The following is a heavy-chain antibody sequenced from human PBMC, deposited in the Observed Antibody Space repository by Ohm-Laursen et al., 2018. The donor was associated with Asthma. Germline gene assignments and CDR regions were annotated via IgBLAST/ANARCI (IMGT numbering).Heavy chain of an antibody. D-gene: IGHD3-10*02. J-gene: IGHJ5*02. CDR3: AKSVFRELFRNWFDP. CDR2: ISWNSGSI. CDR1: GFSFDNYA. Sequence: RSLRLSCTASGFSFDNYAMHWVRQAPGKGLEWVSGISWNSGSIGYADSVKGRFTISRDNAKNSLYLQMNSLRADDTASYYCAKSVFRELFRNWFDPWGQETLVTVSS. V-gene: IGHV3-9*01.